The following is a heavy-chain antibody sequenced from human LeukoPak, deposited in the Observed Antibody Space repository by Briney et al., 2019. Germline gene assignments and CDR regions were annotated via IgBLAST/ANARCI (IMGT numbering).Heavy chain of an antibody. CDR1: GFTFSSYA. V-gene: IGHV3-30-3*01. Sequence: GGSLRLSRAASGFTFSSYAMHWVRQAPGKGLEWVAVISYDGSNKYYADSVKGRFTISRDNSKNTLYLQMNSLRAEDTAVYYCARVYNRGVQDYWGQGTLVTVSS. J-gene: IGHJ4*02. D-gene: IGHD3-10*01. CDR3: ARVYNRGVQDY. CDR2: ISYDGSNK.